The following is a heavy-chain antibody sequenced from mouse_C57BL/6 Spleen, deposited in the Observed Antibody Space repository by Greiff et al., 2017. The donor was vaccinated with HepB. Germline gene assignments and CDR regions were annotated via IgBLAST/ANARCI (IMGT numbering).Heavy chain of an antibody. J-gene: IGHJ4*01. D-gene: IGHD2-3*01. CDR2: IRSKSNNYAT. V-gene: IGHV10-1*01. CDR1: GFSFNTYA. CDR3: VRRYDGYYYFYAMDY. Sequence: EVHLVESGGGLVQPKGSLKLSCAASGFSFNTYAMNWVRQAPGKGLEWVARIRSKSNNYATYYADSVKDRFTISRDDSESMLYLQMNNLKTEDTAMYYCVRRYDGYYYFYAMDYWGQGTSVTVSS.